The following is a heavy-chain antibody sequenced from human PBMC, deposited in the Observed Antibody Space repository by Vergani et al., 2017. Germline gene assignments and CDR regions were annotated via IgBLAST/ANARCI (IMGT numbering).Heavy chain of an antibody. CDR1: GFTFSSYG. V-gene: IGHV3-33*01. CDR2: IWYDGSNK. J-gene: IGHJ4*02. Sequence: QVQLVESGGGVVQPGRSLRLSCAASGFTFSSYGMHWVRQAPGKGLEWVAVIWYDGSNKYYADSVKGRFTISSDNSKNTLYLQMNSLRAEDTAVYYCARDPATVVPEPXFDYWGQGTLVTVSS. CDR3: ARDPATVVPEPXFDY. D-gene: IGHD4-23*01.